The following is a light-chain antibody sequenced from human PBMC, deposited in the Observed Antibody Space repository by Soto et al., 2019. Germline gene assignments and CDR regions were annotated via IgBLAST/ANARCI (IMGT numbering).Light chain of an antibody. CDR1: QTIYSN. Sequence: IMMTQSPATLSVSLGERATLSCRAGQTIYSNVAWYQQRPGQAPRLLIYDTSTRATGVPARFSGSRSGTEFTLTINSLQSEDFAVYYCQRYNNWPLTFGGGTKVDIK. J-gene: IGKJ4*01. CDR3: QRYNNWPLT. V-gene: IGKV3-15*01. CDR2: DTS.